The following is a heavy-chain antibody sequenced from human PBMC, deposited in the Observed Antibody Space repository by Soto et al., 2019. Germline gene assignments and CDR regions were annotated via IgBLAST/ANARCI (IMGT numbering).Heavy chain of an antibody. D-gene: IGHD1-7*01. CDR1: GASVSSSSYY. J-gene: IGHJ6*02. CDR2: IYYSGST. V-gene: IGHV4-39*01. Sequence: QLQLHESGPGLVKPSETLSLTCTVSGASVSSSSYYWGWIRQPPGKGLEWIGSIYYSGSTYYNPSLKSRVNISVDTSKNQFSLKLSSVTAADTAVYYCARLNAGTTYYYYGMDVWGQGTTVTVSS. CDR3: ARLNAGTTYYYYGMDV.